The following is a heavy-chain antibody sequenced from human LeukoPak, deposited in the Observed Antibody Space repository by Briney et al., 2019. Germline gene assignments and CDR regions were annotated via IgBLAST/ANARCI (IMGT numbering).Heavy chain of an antibody. D-gene: IGHD5-12*01. CDR3: ARDQGSGYDWPCDY. CDR1: GFTFSSYW. V-gene: IGHV3-7*04. CDR2: IKQDGSEK. Sequence: GSLRLSCAASGFTFSSYWMSWVRQAPGKGLEWVANIKQDGSEKYYVDSVKGRFTISRDNAKNSLYLQMNSLRAEDTAVYYCARDQGSGYDWPCDYWGQGTLVTVSS. J-gene: IGHJ4*02.